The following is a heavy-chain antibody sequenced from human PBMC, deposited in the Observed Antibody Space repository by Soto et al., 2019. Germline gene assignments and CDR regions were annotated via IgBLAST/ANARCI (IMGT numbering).Heavy chain of an antibody. Sequence: PSETLSLTCAVYGGSFSGYYWSWIRQPPGKGLEWIGEINHSGSTNYNPSLKSRVTISVDTSKNQFSLKLSSVTAADTAVYYCARADYDILTGYSDYWGQGTLVTVSS. CDR1: GGSFSGYY. CDR3: ARADYDILTGYSDY. D-gene: IGHD3-9*01. J-gene: IGHJ4*02. CDR2: INHSGST. V-gene: IGHV4-34*01.